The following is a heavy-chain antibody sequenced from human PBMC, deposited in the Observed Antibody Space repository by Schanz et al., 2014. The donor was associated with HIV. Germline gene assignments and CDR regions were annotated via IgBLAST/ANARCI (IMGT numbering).Heavy chain of an antibody. Sequence: QVQLQESGPRLVKPSQTLSLTCTVSGASISSDGYYWSWIRQHPGRGLEWIGYIYYSGSTYYNPPLKIRVTISVDPSSDQFSLNLSSVPAADTAVYYCARDSTMDYFDYWGQGTLVTVSS. CDR2: IYYSGST. CDR1: GASISSDGYY. CDR3: ARDSTMDYFDY. D-gene: IGHD3-3*02. V-gene: IGHV4-31*03. J-gene: IGHJ4*02.